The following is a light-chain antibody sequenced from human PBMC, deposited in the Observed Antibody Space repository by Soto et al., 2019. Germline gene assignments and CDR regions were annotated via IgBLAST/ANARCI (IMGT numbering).Light chain of an antibody. CDR3: QQSYSTPVT. J-gene: IGKJ1*01. Sequence: DIQMTQTPSSLSASVGDRIAIPFRASQSISSYLNWYQQKPGKAPKLLIYAASSLQSGVPSRFSGSGSGTDFTLTISSLQPEDFATYYCQQSYSTPVTFGQGTKVDIK. V-gene: IGKV1-39*01. CDR2: AAS. CDR1: QSISSY.